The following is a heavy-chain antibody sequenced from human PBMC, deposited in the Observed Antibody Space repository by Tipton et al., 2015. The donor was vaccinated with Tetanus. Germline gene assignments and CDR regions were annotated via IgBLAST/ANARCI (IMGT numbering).Heavy chain of an antibody. CDR1: GGTFNNYF. Sequence: TLSLTCAVYGGTFNNYFWTWIRQPPGKGLEWIGEINYDGSTNYSPSLKSRVTLSLDTTKKQVSLKLSSVTAADTAVYYCARGSKGSTAWFPDHYGMDVWGQGTTVTVSS. CDR2: INYDGST. D-gene: IGHD6-19*01. V-gene: IGHV4-34*01. CDR3: ARGSKGSTAWFPDHYGMDV. J-gene: IGHJ6*02.